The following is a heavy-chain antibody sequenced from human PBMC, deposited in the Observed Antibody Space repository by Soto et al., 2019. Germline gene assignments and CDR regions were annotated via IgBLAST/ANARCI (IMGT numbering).Heavy chain of an antibody. CDR3: ARFFGSGFDY. Sequence: GGSLRLSCVASGFTFSTDSMNWVRQAPGKGLEWVAHISTSGATRHYADSVKGRFTISRDNAKTSLYLQMDSLRNEDTAVYYCARFFGSGFDYWGKGTLVTVSS. CDR1: GFTFSTDS. CDR2: ISTSGATR. J-gene: IGHJ4*02. V-gene: IGHV3-48*02. D-gene: IGHD6-19*01.